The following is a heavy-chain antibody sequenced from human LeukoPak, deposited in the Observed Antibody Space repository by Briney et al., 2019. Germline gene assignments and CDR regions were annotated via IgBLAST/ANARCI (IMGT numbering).Heavy chain of an antibody. J-gene: IGHJ5*02. D-gene: IGHD6-13*01. V-gene: IGHV3-74*01. Sequence: TGGSLRLSCAASGFIFSRYWMHWVRQAPGKGLVWVSRTNSDGSLPSYADSVKGRFTISRDNAKNTLYLQMNSLGVEDTAIYYCARGLPGYSNTWNDHWGQGTLVTVSS. CDR1: GFIFSRYW. CDR3: ARGLPGYSNTWNDH. CDR2: TNSDGSLP.